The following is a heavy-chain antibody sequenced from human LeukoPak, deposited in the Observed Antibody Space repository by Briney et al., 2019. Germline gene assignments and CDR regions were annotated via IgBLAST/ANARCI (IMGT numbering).Heavy chain of an antibody. CDR3: ARGYYYDSSGPADAFDI. D-gene: IGHD3-22*01. V-gene: IGHV3-13*04. Sequence: GGSLRLSCAASGFXFSSYDIHWVRQATGKGLEWISAIGTAGDTYYPGSVKGRFTISRENAKNSLYLQMNSLRAGDTAVYYCARGYYYDSSGPADAFDIWGQGTMVTVSS. CDR1: GFXFSSYD. CDR2: IGTAGDT. J-gene: IGHJ3*02.